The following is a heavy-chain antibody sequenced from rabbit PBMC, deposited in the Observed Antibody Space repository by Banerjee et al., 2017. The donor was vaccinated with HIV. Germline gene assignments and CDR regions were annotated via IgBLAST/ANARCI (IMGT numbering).Heavy chain of an antibody. V-gene: IGHV1S45*01. D-gene: IGHD6-1*01. J-gene: IGHJ4*01. Sequence: QEQLEESGGGLVKPEGSLTLTCKASGFDLSSSYYMCWVRQAPGKGLEWIACIYAGSSGSTYYASWAKGRFTISKTSSTTVTLQMTSLTAADTATYFCVRDVGGIAYPFYFTLWGQGTLVTVS. CDR3: VRDVGGIAYPFYFTL. CDR2: IYAGSSGST. CDR1: GFDLSSSYY.